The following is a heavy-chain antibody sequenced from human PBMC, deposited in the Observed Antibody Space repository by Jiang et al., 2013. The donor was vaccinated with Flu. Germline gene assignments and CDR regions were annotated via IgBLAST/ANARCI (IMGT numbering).Heavy chain of an antibody. D-gene: IGHD3-10*01. Sequence: GAEVKKPGQSLKISCKTSGYSFAAYWIGWVRQRPGKGLEWMGIINPSDSDTRYSPSFEGRVTISADKSIYTAYLQWDSLKASDTAIYYCVRPLPQLWFRESGYWFDPWGQGTLVTVSS. CDR3: VRPLPQLWFRESGYWFDP. J-gene: IGHJ5*02. V-gene: IGHV5-51*03. CDR2: INPSDSDT. CDR1: GYSFAAYW.